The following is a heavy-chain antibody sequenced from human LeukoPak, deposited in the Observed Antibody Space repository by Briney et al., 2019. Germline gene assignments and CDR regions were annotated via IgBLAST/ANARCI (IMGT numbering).Heavy chain of an antibody. CDR2: ISGSGGSA. CDR3: ARGETWFSTTWYYFDY. D-gene: IGHD2-2*01. V-gene: IGHV3-23*01. CDR1: GFTFSSYA. Sequence: GGSLRLSCAASGFTFSSYAMSWVRQAPGKGLEWVSAISGSGGSAYYADSVKGRVTISRDNSKNTLFQQMNSLRTEDTAVFYCARGETWFSTTWYYFDYWGQGTLVTVSS. J-gene: IGHJ4*02.